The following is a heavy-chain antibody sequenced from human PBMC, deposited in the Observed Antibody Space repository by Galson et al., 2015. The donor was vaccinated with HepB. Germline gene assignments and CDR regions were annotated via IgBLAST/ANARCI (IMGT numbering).Heavy chain of an antibody. CDR2: ISSSSSTI. CDR3: ARDPGYDFWSGYSGPHYYGMDV. J-gene: IGHJ6*02. D-gene: IGHD3-3*01. CDR1: GFTFSSYS. V-gene: IGHV3-48*02. Sequence: SLRLSCAASGFTFSSYSMNWVRQAPGKGLEWVSYISSSSSTIYYADSVKGRFTISRDNAKNSLYLQMNSLRDEDTAVYYCARDPGYDFWSGYSGPHYYGMDVWGQGTTVTVSS.